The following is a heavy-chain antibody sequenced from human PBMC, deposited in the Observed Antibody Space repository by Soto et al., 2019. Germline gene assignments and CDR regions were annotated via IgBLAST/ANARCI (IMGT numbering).Heavy chain of an antibody. D-gene: IGHD6-25*01. CDR3: ARADSAAFYYCYYMDA. CDR2: ISSSSSTI. V-gene: IGHV3-48*01. Sequence: VGSLRLSCAASGFTFSSYSMNWVRQAPGKGLEWVSYISSSSSTIYYADSVKGRFTISRDNAKNSLYLQMNSLRAEDTAVYYCARADSAAFYYCYYMDAWGRGTSVTVS. CDR1: GFTFSSYS. J-gene: IGHJ6*03.